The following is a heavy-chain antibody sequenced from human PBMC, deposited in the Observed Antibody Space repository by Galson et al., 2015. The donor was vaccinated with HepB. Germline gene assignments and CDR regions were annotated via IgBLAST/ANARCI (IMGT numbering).Heavy chain of an antibody. CDR3: ARGYSSSWSELDY. Sequence: SVKVSCKASGYTFTGYYMHWVRQAPGQGLEWMGWINPNSGGTNYAQKFQGWVTMTRDTSTSTAYMELSRLRSDDTAVYYCARGYSSSWSELDYWGQGTLVTVSS. J-gene: IGHJ4*02. CDR1: GYTFTGYY. D-gene: IGHD6-13*01. CDR2: INPNSGGT. V-gene: IGHV1-2*04.